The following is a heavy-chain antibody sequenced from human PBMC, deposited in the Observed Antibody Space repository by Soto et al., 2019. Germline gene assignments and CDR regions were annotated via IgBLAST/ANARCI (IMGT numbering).Heavy chain of an antibody. CDR3: ARYLPPSNPGDY. CDR2: IWYDGSNK. Sequence: GSLKLSCAASGXTFSSYCMHWVRQAPGKGLEWVAVIWYDGSNKYYADSVKGRFTISRDNSKNTLYLQMNSLRAEDTAVYYCARYLPPSNPGDYWGQGTLGTVSS. V-gene: IGHV3-33*01. D-gene: IGHD4-4*01. J-gene: IGHJ4*02. CDR1: GXTFSSYC.